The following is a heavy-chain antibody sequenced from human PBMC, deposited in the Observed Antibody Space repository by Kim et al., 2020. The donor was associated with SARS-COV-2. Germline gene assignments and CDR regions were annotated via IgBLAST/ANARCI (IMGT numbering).Heavy chain of an antibody. V-gene: IGHV3-33*01. CDR2: IWYDGSEK. J-gene: IGHJ4*02. Sequence: GGSLRRSCAASGYTFSNYAMHWVRQAPGKGLEWVAVIWYDGSEKYYVDSVKGRFTISKDNSKNTLYLQMNSLRADDTAIYYCARMYYGILDYWGQGTLVT. CDR1: GYTFSNYA. CDR3: ARMYYGILDY. D-gene: IGHD3-10*01.